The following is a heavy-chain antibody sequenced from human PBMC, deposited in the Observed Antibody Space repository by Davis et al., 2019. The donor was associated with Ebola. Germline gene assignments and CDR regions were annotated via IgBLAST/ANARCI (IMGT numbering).Heavy chain of an antibody. J-gene: IGHJ4*02. CDR3: AGTLRYNWNYVGY. Sequence: SVKVSCKASGGTFSSYAISWVRQAPGQGLEWMGRIIPILGIANYAQKFQGRVTITADESTSTAYMELSSLRSEDTAVYYCAGTLRYNWNYVGYWGQGTLVTVSS. V-gene: IGHV1-69*04. D-gene: IGHD1-20*01. CDR2: IIPILGIA. CDR1: GGTFSSYA.